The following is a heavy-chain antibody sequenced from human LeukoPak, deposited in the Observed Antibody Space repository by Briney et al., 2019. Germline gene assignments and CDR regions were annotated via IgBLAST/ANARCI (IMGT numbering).Heavy chain of an antibody. V-gene: IGHV4-34*01. CDR3: ARGKLYYYYGMDV. J-gene: IGHJ6*02. CDR2: INHSGST. Sequence: PSETLSLTCAVYGGSFSGCYWSWIRQPPGKGLEWIGEINHSGSTNYNPSLKSRVTISVDTSKNQFSLKLSSVTAADTAVYYCARGKLYYYYGMDVWGQGTTVTVSS. CDR1: GGSFSGCY. D-gene: IGHD1-26*01.